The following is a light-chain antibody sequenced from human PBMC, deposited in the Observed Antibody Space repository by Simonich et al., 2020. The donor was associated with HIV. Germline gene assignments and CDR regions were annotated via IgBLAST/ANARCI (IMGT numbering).Light chain of an antibody. V-gene: IGLV2-14*01. CDR3: SSYAGSNNWV. Sequence: QSALTQPASVSGSPGQSITISCTGTSSDVGGYNYFSWYQQHPGKAPKLMIYDVSQRPSGVSTRFSGSKSGNTASLTISWLQAEDEADYYCSSYAGSNNWVFGGGTKLTVL. CDR2: DVS. CDR1: SSDVGGYNY. J-gene: IGLJ3*02.